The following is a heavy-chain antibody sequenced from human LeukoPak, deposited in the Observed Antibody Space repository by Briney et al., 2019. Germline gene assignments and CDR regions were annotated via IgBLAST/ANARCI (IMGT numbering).Heavy chain of an antibody. CDR1: GYSFTTYW. CDR3: ASPPTRECSSISCPLSY. D-gene: IGHD2-2*01. CDR2: IYPSDSDT. V-gene: IGHV5-51*01. J-gene: IGHJ4*02. Sequence: GESLKISCKGSGYSFTTYWIAWVRQMPGKGLEWMGIIYPSDSDTRYSPSLQGQVTISVDKSVSAAYLQWSSLKASDTAMYYCASPPTRECSSISCPLSYWGQGTLVTVSS.